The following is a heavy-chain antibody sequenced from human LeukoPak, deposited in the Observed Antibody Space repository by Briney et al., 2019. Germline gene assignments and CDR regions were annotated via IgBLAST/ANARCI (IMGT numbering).Heavy chain of an antibody. CDR3: ARESYGSRSYDYYYYYMDV. CDR1: GYSISSGYY. CDR2: IYHSGST. Sequence: SETLSLTCTVSGYSISSGYYWGWIRQPPGKGLEWIGSIYHSGSTYYNPSLKSRVTISVDTSKNQFSLKLSSVTAADTAVYYCARESYGSRSYDYYYYYMDVWGKGTTVTVSS. D-gene: IGHD3-10*01. J-gene: IGHJ6*03. V-gene: IGHV4-38-2*02.